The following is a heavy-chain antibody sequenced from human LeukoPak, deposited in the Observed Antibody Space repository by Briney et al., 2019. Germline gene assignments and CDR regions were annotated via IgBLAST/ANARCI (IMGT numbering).Heavy chain of an antibody. J-gene: IGHJ4*02. CDR2: IKQDGSEK. CDR1: GFTFSTYW. CDR3: ARDNYDSSGIYGY. D-gene: IGHD3-22*01. Sequence: GGSLRLSCAASGFTFSTYWMSWVRQAPGKGLEWVANIKQDGSEKYYVDSVKGRFTISRDNAKNTLYLQMNSLRAEDTAVYYCARDNYDSSGIYGYWGQGTLVTVSS. V-gene: IGHV3-7*01.